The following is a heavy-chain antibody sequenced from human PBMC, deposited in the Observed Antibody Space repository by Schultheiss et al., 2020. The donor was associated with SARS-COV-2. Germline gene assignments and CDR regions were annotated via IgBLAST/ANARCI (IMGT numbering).Heavy chain of an antibody. J-gene: IGHJ2*01. V-gene: IGHV3-7*01. CDR3: ARGGSGWSFDL. Sequence: GGSLRLSCAASGFTFSSYGMHWVRQAPGKGLEWVANIKQDGSEKYYVDSVKGRFTISRDNAKNSLYLQMNTLRGEDTAVYYCARGGSGWSFDLWGRGTLVTVSS. CDR2: IKQDGSEK. CDR1: GFTFSSYG. D-gene: IGHD6-19*01.